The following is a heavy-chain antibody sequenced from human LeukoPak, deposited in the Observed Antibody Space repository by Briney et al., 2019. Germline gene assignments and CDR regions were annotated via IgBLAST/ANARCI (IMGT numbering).Heavy chain of an antibody. J-gene: IGHJ3*01. CDR1: GFTFSTYS. Sequence: GGSLRLSCAASGFTFSTYSMNWVRQPPGKGLEWVSYIGGSGTTTIYYAESVKGRFTISRDNAKNSLYLQMNSLRAEDTAVYYCASHQEWQLPSGFDVWGQGTMVTVSS. D-gene: IGHD2-15*01. V-gene: IGHV3-48*04. CDR2: IGGSGTTTI. CDR3: ASHQEWQLPSGFDV.